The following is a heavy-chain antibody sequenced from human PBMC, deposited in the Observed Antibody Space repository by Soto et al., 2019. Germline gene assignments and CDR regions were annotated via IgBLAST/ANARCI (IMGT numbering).Heavy chain of an antibody. CDR3: ARHYTTSRVGAWFAP. V-gene: IGHV3-48*02. D-gene: IGHD3-3*01. Sequence: EVQLVESGGGLAQPGGSLRLSCEAAGFTFSIYTMNWVRQAPGKGLEWVSYITAASDTIYYADSVKGRFTISRDNAKNSLYLQMNSLRDEDTAVYYCARHYTTSRVGAWFAPWGQGTLVTVSS. J-gene: IGHJ5*02. CDR2: ITAASDTI. CDR1: GFTFSIYT.